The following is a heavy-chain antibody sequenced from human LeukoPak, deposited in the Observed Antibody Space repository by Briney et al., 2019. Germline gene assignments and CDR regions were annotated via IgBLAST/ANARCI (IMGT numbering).Heavy chain of an antibody. J-gene: IGHJ4*02. Sequence: ASVNVSCTASGYTFTSYGISWVRQAPGQRLEWMGWISAYNGNTNYAQKLQGRVTMTTDTSTSTAYMELRSLRSDDTAVYYCARTYYDILTGYYAFDYWGQGTLVTVSS. CDR2: ISAYNGNT. CDR3: ARTYYDILTGYYAFDY. D-gene: IGHD3-9*01. V-gene: IGHV1-18*01. CDR1: GYTFTSYG.